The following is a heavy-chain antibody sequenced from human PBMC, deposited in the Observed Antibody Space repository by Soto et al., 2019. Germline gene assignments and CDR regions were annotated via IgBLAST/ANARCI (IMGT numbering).Heavy chain of an antibody. V-gene: IGHV4-34*01. D-gene: IGHD6-13*01. CDR1: GGSFSSYY. CDR2: INHSGSA. Sequence: QVQLQQWGAGLLEPSETLSLTCAVYGGSFSSYYWSWIRQPPGKGLEWIGEINHSGSANYNPSLKSRVTISVDTSKNQFSLKLSSATAADTAVYFCARGVSSSWYDYYCGMDVWGQGTTVTVSS. J-gene: IGHJ6*02. CDR3: ARGVSSSWYDYYCGMDV.